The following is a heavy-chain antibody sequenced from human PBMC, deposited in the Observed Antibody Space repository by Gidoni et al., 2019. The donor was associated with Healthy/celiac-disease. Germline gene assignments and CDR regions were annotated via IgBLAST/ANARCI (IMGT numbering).Heavy chain of an antibody. D-gene: IGHD2-21*01. CDR1: GFTFSSDS. CDR2: ISSSSSYI. Sequence: VQRVDAGGGLVKPGGSLRLSWASSGFTFSSDSMNWVRQAPGKGLEWVSSISSSSSYIYYADSVKGRCTISRDNAKNSLYLQMNSLRAEDTAVYYCAMYPYSGPHWGQGTLVTVSS. J-gene: IGHJ4*02. CDR3: AMYPYSGPH. V-gene: IGHV3-21*01.